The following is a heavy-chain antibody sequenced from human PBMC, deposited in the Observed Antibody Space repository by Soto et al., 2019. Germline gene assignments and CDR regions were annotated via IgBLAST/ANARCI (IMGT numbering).Heavy chain of an antibody. CDR2: IYYSGST. CDR3: ARATYYYGSGIEGYYYYYMDV. J-gene: IGHJ6*03. D-gene: IGHD3-10*01. V-gene: IGHV4-59*01. Sequence: QVQLQESGPGLVKPSETLSLTCTVSGGSISSYYWSWIRQPPGKGLEWIGYIYYSGSTNYNPSLKSRVTISVDTSKNRFSLKLSSVTAADTAVYYCARATYYYGSGIEGYYYYYMDVWGKGTTVTVSS. CDR1: GGSISSYY.